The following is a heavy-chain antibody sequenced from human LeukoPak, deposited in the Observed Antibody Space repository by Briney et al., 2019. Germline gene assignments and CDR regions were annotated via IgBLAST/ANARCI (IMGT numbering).Heavy chain of an antibody. J-gene: IGHJ6*03. Sequence: GGSLRLSCAASGFTVSSNYMSWVRQAPGKGLEWVSVIYSGGSTYYADSVKGRFTISRDNSKNTLYLQMNSLRAEDTAVYYCARDSSSGYYYYYYMDVWGKGTTVTVSS. CDR2: IYSGGST. D-gene: IGHD6-6*01. CDR1: GFTVSSNY. V-gene: IGHV3-66*01. CDR3: ARDSSSGYYYYYYMDV.